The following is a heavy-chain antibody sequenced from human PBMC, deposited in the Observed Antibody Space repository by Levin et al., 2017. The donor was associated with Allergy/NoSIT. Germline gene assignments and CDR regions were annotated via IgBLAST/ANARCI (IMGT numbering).Heavy chain of an antibody. CDR3: ARESAAAGTGYYYMDV. V-gene: IGHV3-53*01. CDR1: GFTVSSNY. CDR2: IYSGGST. D-gene: IGHD6-13*01. Sequence: PQASVKVSCAASGFTVSSNYMSWVRQAPGKGLEWVSVIYSGGSTYYADSVKGRFTISRDNSKNTLYLQMNSLRAEDTAVYYCARESAAAGTGYYYMDVWGKGTTVTVSS. J-gene: IGHJ6*03.